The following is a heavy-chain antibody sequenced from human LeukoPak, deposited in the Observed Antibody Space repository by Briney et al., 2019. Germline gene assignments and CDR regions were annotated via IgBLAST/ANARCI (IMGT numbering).Heavy chain of an antibody. CDR2: IYTSGST. D-gene: IGHD2-2*03. CDR1: GGSISSYY. Sequence: SETLSLTCTVSGGSISSYYWSWIRQPAGKGLEWIGLIYTSGSTNYNPSLKSRVTMSVDTSKNQFSLKLSSVTAADTAVYYCARDGSPVYYYYGMDVWGQGTTVTVSS. CDR3: ARDGSPVYYYYGMDV. V-gene: IGHV4-4*07. J-gene: IGHJ6*02.